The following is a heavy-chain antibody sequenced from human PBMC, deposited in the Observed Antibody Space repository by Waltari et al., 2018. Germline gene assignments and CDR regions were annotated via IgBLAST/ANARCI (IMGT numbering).Heavy chain of an antibody. CDR3: AKRGYSEYYFDY. CDR2: ISWNSGSI. J-gene: IGHJ4*02. CDR1: GFTFVDYA. D-gene: IGHD5-18*01. Sequence: EVQLVESGGGLVQPGGSLRLSCAASGFTFVDYAMHWVRQAPGKGLEWVSGISWNSGSIGYADSVKGRFTISRDNAKNSLYLQMNSLRAEDTALYYCAKRGYSEYYFDYWGQGTLVTVSS. V-gene: IGHV3-9*01.